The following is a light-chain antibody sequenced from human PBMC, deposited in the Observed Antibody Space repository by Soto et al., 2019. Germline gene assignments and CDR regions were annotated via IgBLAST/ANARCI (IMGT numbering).Light chain of an antibody. CDR3: QTWGASSYGV. Sequence: QLVLTQSPSASASLGASVKLTCTLSSWHSSYAIAWHQQQPEKGPRYLMKLNSDGSHSKGDGIPDRFSGSSSGAERYLTISGLQSEDEADYYCQTWGASSYGVFGGGTKLTVL. V-gene: IGLV4-69*01. J-gene: IGLJ2*01. CDR1: SWHSSYA. CDR2: LNSDGSH.